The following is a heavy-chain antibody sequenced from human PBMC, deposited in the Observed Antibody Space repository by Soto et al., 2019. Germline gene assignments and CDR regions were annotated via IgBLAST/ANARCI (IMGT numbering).Heavy chain of an antibody. CDR2: ISGSGGST. CDR1: GFTFSSYA. D-gene: IGHD3-10*01. Sequence: GGSLRLSCAASGFTFSSYAMSWVRQAPGKGLEWVSAISGSGGSTYYADSVKGRFTISRDNSKNTLYLQMNSLRAEDTAVYYCAKDPHFFPYGSGSHYWGQGTLVTVSS. CDR3: AKDPHFFPYGSGSHY. V-gene: IGHV3-23*01. J-gene: IGHJ4*02.